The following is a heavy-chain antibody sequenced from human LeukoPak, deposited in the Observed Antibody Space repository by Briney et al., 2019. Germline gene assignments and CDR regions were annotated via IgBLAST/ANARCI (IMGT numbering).Heavy chain of an antibody. CDR3: ARVGYYYDSSGSPAFDI. CDR1: GFTFSSYG. Sequence: PGGSLRLSCAASGFTFSSYGMHWVRQAPGKGLEWVAVISYDGSNKYYADSVKGRFTISRDNSKNTLYLQMNSLRAEDTAVYYCARVGYYYDSSGSPAFDIWGQGTMVTVSS. CDR2: ISYDGSNK. V-gene: IGHV3-30*03. D-gene: IGHD3-22*01. J-gene: IGHJ3*02.